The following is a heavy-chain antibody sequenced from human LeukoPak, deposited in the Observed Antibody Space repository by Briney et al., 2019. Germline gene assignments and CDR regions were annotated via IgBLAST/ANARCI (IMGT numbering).Heavy chain of an antibody. CDR3: ATNAGPAALDAIDI. J-gene: IGHJ3*02. Sequence: PSETLSLTCTVSGGSINRHYWSWIRQTPGKGLEWIGYISYWGSTNYNPSLKSRVTISVDTSNNQFSLRLSSVTAADTAVYYCATNAGPAALDAIDIWGQGTIVTVSS. CDR2: ISYWGST. D-gene: IGHD2-2*01. V-gene: IGHV4-59*08. CDR1: GGSINRHY.